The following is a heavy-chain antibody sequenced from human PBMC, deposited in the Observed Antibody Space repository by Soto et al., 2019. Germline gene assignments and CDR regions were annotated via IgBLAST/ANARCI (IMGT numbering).Heavy chain of an antibody. CDR3: ARWGPDKVLDY. V-gene: IGHV3-33*01. D-gene: IGHD3-16*01. CDR2: IWYDGSNK. CDR1: GFTFSSHG. J-gene: IGHJ4*02. Sequence: QVQLVESGGGVVQPGRSLRVSCAASGFTFSSHGMHWVRQAPGKGLEWVAVIWYDGSNKYYVESVKGRFIISRDNSKNTVDLQMNSLRAEDTAIYYCARWGPDKVLDYWGQGTLVTVSS.